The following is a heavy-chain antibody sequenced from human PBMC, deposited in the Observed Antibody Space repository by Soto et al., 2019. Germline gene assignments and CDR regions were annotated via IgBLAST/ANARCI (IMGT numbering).Heavy chain of an antibody. CDR3: ARHAEMAPISHFYYYYGMDV. Sequence: QVQLQESGPGLVKPSQTLSLTCTVSGGSISSGGYYWSWIRQHPGKGLEWIGYIYYSGSTHYNPSPTRRVTISLDSSKNQFSLKLSSVTAADTAVYYCARHAEMAPISHFYYYYGMDVSGPGTTVTLSS. D-gene: IGHD5-12*01. V-gene: IGHV4-31*03. CDR1: GGSISSGGYY. J-gene: IGHJ6*02. CDR2: IYYSGST.